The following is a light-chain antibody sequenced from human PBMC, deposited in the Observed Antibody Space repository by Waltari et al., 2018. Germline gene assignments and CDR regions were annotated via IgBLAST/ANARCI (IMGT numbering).Light chain of an antibody. CDR2: QVT. Sequence: QSALTQPASMSGSPGQSISISCTGTSDDIGSYDLVSWYQQPPDTAPPLIIFQVTKRPSEGSHRFSGSKSCNTAYLTISGLLAEDEADYYCSSYTSDASHVLFGGGTKLTVL. CDR1: SDDIGSYDL. J-gene: IGLJ2*01. V-gene: IGLV2-23*02. CDR3: SSYTSDASHVL.